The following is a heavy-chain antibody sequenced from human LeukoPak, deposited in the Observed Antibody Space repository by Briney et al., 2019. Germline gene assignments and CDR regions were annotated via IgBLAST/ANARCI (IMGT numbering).Heavy chain of an antibody. V-gene: IGHV1-2*02. CDR3: ARNRLEGTLQLELQVGDY. CDR1: GYTFTGYY. Sequence: GASVKVSCKASGYTFTGYYMHWVRQAPGQGLEWMGWINPNSGGTNYAQKFQGRVTMTRDTSISTAYMELSRLRSDDTAVYYCARNRLEGTLQLELQVGDYWGQGTLVTVSS. J-gene: IGHJ4*02. D-gene: IGHD1-1*01. CDR2: INPNSGGT.